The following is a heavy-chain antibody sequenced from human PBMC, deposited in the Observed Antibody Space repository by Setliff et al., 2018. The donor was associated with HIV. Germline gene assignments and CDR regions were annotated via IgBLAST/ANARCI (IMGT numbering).Heavy chain of an antibody. Sequence: SETLSLTCTVSGGSMSTYSWGWVRQPPGKGLEWSGTMFYPGSAYYTPSLTSRVTISVDPSMNQFSLKLTSVTAADTAVYFCARDTSFGYWGQGTLVTVSS. CDR2: MFYPGSA. J-gene: IGHJ4*02. CDR3: ARDTSFGY. CDR1: GGSMSTYS. V-gene: IGHV4-59*01.